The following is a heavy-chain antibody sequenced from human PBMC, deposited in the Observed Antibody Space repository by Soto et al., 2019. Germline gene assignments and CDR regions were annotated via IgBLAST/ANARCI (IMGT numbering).Heavy chain of an antibody. Sequence: SETLSLTCAVEGGSCSGYYGSWIRQPPGKGLEWIGEINHSGSTNYNPSLKSRVTISVDTSKNQFSLKLSSVTAADTAVYYCASRWKTGNTCFDPWGQGTLVTVSS. D-gene: IGHD1-1*01. V-gene: IGHV4-34*01. CDR2: INHSGST. CDR3: ASRWKTGNTCFDP. CDR1: GGSCSGYY. J-gene: IGHJ5*02.